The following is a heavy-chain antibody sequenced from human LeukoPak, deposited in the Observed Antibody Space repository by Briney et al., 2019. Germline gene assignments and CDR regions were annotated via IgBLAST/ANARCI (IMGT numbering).Heavy chain of an antibody. CDR1: GFTFDDYT. Sequence: GGPLRLSCAPSGFTFDDYTMQWVRQGPGKGLEWVSHICWYGGRTYYADYVKGRFTISRDNSKNSLYLQMNSLRTEDTALYYCAKDDCSSTSCYLGNWFDPWGQGTLVTVSS. D-gene: IGHD2-2*01. J-gene: IGHJ5*02. V-gene: IGHV3-43*01. CDR3: AKDDCSSTSCYLGNWFDP. CDR2: ICWYGGRT.